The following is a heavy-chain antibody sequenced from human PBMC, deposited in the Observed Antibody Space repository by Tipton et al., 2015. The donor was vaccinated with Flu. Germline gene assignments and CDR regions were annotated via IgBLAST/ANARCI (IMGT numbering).Heavy chain of an antibody. CDR3: ARDGYSGYDFGYYFDS. CDR2: IYTGGSS. CDR1: GGSLSGYY. D-gene: IGHD5-12*01. V-gene: IGHV4-4*07. J-gene: IGHJ4*02. Sequence: TLSLTCTVSGGSLSGYYWGWIRQPAGKGLEWIGRIYTGGSSYYNPSLKSRVTMSVDTSKNQFSLKLDSMTAADTAVYFCARDGYSGYDFGYYFDSWGQGTLVTVST.